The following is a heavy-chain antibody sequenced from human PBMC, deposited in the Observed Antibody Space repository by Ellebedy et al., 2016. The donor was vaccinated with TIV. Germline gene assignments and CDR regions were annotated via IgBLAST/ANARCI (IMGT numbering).Heavy chain of an antibody. Sequence: GESLKISCAASGFTFSSYAMSWVRQAPGKGLEWVSAISGSGGSTYYADSVKGRFTISRDNSKNTLYLQMNSLRAEDTAVYYCARALIPYSSGWSEGFDYWGQGTLVTVSS. CDR3: ARALIPYSSGWSEGFDY. CDR1: GFTFSSYA. CDR2: ISGSGGST. J-gene: IGHJ4*02. D-gene: IGHD6-19*01. V-gene: IGHV3-23*01.